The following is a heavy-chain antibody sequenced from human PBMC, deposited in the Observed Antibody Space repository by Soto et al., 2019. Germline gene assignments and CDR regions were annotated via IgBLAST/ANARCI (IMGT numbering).Heavy chain of an antibody. CDR2: ISYDGSNK. CDR3: PKCGVGYDYFWGSYRYPPDY. D-gene: IGHD3-16*02. Sequence: QVQLVESGGGVVQPGRSLRLSCAASGFTFSSYGMHWVRQAPGKGLEWVAVISYDGSNKYYADSVKGRFTISRDNFKNILCLQMNSLRAEDPALYYRPKCGVGYDYFWGSYRYPPDYWGQGTLVTVSS. V-gene: IGHV3-30*18. CDR1: GFTFSSYG. J-gene: IGHJ4*02.